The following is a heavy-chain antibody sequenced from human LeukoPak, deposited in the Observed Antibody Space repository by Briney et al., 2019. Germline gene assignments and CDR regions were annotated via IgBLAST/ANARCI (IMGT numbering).Heavy chain of an antibody. CDR3: ARDLEDSSPFGAFDM. V-gene: IGHV3-33*08. D-gene: IGHD3-22*01. CDR1: GFTFSSYA. CDR2: IWFDGIRK. J-gene: IGHJ3*02. Sequence: GTSLRLSCAASGFTFSSYAMHWVRQAPGKGLEWVAAIWFDGIRKYYADSVKGRLTISRDNSKNTLYLQMNSLRAEDTAVYYCARDLEDSSPFGAFDMWGQGTMVTVSS.